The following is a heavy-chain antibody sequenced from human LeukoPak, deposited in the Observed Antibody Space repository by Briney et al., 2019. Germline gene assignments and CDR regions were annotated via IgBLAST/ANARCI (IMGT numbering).Heavy chain of an antibody. CDR3: ARADYYDSSGSSGRTYWFAP. CDR2: IYYSGGT. J-gene: IGHJ5*02. Sequence: SETLSLTCTVSGDSITSFYWSWLRQPPGKGLEWIGYIYYSGGTNYNPSLKSRVTISVATSNNQFSLKLSSLTAADTAVYYCARADYYDSSGSSGRTYWFAPWGQGTLLTVSS. V-gene: IGHV4-59*01. D-gene: IGHD3-22*01. CDR1: GDSITSFY.